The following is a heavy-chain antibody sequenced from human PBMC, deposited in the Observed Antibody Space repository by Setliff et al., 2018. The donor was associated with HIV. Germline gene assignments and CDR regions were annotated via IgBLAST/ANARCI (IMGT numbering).Heavy chain of an antibody. CDR1: GFTFISYG. CDR2: IRYDGSQK. D-gene: IGHD6-13*01. J-gene: IGHJ5*02. CDR3: AKQTVSSSWSNWFDP. V-gene: IGHV3-30*02. Sequence: QSGGSLRLSCAASGFTFISYGMYWVRQAPGKGLEWVAFIRYDGSQKYYVDSVKGRFTISRDNSKNTLYLQMNSLRAEDTAVYYCAKQTVSSSWSNWFDPWGQGTLVTVSS.